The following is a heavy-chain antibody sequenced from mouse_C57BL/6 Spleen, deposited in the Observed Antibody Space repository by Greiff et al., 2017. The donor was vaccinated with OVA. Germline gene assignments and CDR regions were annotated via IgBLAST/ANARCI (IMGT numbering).Heavy chain of an antibody. CDR3: ARQYITTRGWYLED. D-gene: IGHD1-1*01. V-gene: IGHV5-6*02. CDR1: GFTFSSYG. CDR2: ISSGGSYT. J-gene: IGHJ1*03. Sequence: DVKLVESGGDLVKPGGSLKLSCAASGFTFSSYGMSWVRQTPDKRLEWVATISSGGSYTYYPDSVKGRFPISRDNAKNTLYLQMGRLKSGGTAMYDCARQYITTRGWYLEDWGTGTTVTVSS.